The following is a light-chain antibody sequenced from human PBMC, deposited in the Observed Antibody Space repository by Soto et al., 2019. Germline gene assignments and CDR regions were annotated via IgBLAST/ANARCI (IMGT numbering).Light chain of an antibody. CDR2: ATS. CDR1: QGISTY. Sequence: DIQMTPSPSSLSASVGDRVTITCRASQGISTYLNWYQQKPGKAPKLLIYATSILHSGVPSRFSGSGSGTDFTLTISRLEPEDFAVYYCQQYGSSLWTFGQGTKVDIK. CDR3: QQYGSSLWT. J-gene: IGKJ1*01. V-gene: IGKV1-39*01.